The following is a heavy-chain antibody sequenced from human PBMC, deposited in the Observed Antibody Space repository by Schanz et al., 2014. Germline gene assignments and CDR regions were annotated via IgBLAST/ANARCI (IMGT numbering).Heavy chain of an antibody. CDR1: GYTFNNHG. CDR3: ARVHIATYHYNSPGAFDI. CDR2: INAHTGNT. J-gene: IGHJ3*02. Sequence: QVQLVQSGGEVKKPGASATVSCKASGYTFNNHGISWVRQAPGQGPELMGWINAHTGNTQYAQKFQGRVNMTRDTVTTTVHLELTRLRTDDTAIYYCARVHIATYHYNSPGAFDIWGQGTSVTDSS. V-gene: IGHV1-18*01. D-gene: IGHD3-10*01.